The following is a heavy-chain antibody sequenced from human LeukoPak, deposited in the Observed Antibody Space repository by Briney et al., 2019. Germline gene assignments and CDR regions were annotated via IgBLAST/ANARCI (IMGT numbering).Heavy chain of an antibody. CDR3: VKDLGRYRNNCFDY. CDR2: ISGSGGGT. Sequence: GGSLILSCAASGFTFSSYAMSWVRQAPEKGLEWVSTISGSGGGTYYADSVKGRFTISRDDSKNTLYLQMNSLRAEDTAVYYCVKDLGRYRNNCFDYWGQGTLVTVSS. V-gene: IGHV3-23*01. D-gene: IGHD1-26*01. CDR1: GFTFSSYA. J-gene: IGHJ4*02.